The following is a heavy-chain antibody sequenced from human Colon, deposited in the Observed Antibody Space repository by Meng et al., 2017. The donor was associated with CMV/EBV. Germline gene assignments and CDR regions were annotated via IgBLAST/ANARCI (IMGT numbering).Heavy chain of an antibody. V-gene: IGHV3-13*01. Sequence: GESLKISCAASGFLLSDYDMHWVRQVTGKGLEWVSGIGTSGDTYYQDSVKGRFTISRDNAKNSLYLQLNSLRAEDTAVYYCATGKAVAGKSYYYYGMDLWGQGTTVTVSS. CDR1: GFLLSDYD. D-gene: IGHD6-19*01. CDR2: IGTSGDT. J-gene: IGHJ6*02. CDR3: ATGKAVAGKSYYYYGMDL.